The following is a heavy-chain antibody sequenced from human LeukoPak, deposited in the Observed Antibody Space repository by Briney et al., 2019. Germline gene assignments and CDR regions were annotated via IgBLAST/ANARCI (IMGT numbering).Heavy chain of an antibody. Sequence: PSETLSLTCTVSGGSISSYYWSWVRQPPGKGLEWIGYIYYSGSTNYNPSLKSRVTISVDTSKNQFSLKLSSVTAADTAVYYCARGDGGYCSGGSCYSYMWFDPWGQGTLVTVSS. CDR2: IYYSGST. J-gene: IGHJ5*02. D-gene: IGHD2-15*01. CDR3: ARGDGGYCSGGSCYSYMWFDP. V-gene: IGHV4-59*01. CDR1: GGSISSYY.